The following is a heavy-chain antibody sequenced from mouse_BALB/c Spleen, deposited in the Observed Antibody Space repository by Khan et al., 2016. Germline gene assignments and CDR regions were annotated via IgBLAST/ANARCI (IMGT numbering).Heavy chain of an antibody. V-gene: IGHV1-12*01. J-gene: IGHJ2*01. CDR1: GYTFTSYN. CDR3: AREGNNFDY. Sequence: QVQLKQSGAELVKPGASVKMSCKASGYTFTSYNMHWVKQTPGQGLEWIGAIYPGNGDTSYNQKFKGKATLTADKSSSTAYMQLSSLTSEDSAVYYCAREGNNFDYWGQGTTLTVSS. D-gene: IGHD2-1*01. CDR2: IYPGNGDT.